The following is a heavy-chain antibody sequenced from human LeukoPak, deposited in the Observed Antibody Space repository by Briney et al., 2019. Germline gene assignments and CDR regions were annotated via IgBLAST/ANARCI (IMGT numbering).Heavy chain of an antibody. V-gene: IGHV3-30*18. Sequence: GGSLRLSCAASGFTFSSYVMHWVRQAPGKGLEWVAVISYDGGNKYYADSVKGRFTISRDNSENTVYLQMNSLRAEDTAVYYYAKYRYYPRGDDAFDIWGQGTMVTISS. CDR3: AKYRYYPRGDDAFDI. J-gene: IGHJ3*02. D-gene: IGHD3-16*02. CDR2: ISYDGGNK. CDR1: GFTFSSYV.